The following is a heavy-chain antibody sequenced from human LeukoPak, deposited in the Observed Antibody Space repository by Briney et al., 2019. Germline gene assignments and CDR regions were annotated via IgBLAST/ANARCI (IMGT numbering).Heavy chain of an antibody. CDR2: FDPEEAKM. CDR3: TTRSGDFWSGFVN. Sequence: ASVKVSCKVSGNSLSELSIQWVRQAPGKGLECMGGFDPEEAKMVYAQNFQGRVTMTEDTSTQTAYMELSGLISDDTAVYYCTTRSGDFWSGFVNWGQGTLVTVSS. V-gene: IGHV1-24*01. CDR1: GNSLSELS. D-gene: IGHD3-3*01. J-gene: IGHJ4*02.